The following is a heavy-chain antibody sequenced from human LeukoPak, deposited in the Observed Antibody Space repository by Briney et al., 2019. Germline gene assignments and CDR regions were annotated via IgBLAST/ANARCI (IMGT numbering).Heavy chain of an antibody. Sequence: PGGSLRLSCAASGFTFSSYSMNWVRQAPGKGLEWVSSISSSSSYIYYADSVKGRFTISRDNAKNSLYLQMNSLRAEDTAVYYCARDVLLWFGGGGDWGQGTLVTVSS. D-gene: IGHD3-10*01. CDR2: ISSSSSYI. J-gene: IGHJ4*02. CDR1: GFTFSSYS. CDR3: ARDVLLWFGGGGD. V-gene: IGHV3-21*01.